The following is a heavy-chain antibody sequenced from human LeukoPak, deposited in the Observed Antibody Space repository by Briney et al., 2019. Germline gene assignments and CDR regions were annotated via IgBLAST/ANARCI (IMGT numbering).Heavy chain of an antibody. CDR2: IYYSGST. CDR3: ARAAVYYDSSSGSFDI. J-gene: IGHJ3*02. V-gene: IGHV4-31*03. CDR1: GGSISSGGYY. Sequence: SETLSLTCTVSGGSISSGGYYWSWIRQHPGKGLEWLGYIYYSGSTYYNPSLKSRVTISVDTSKNQFSLKLSSVTAADTAVYYCARAAVYYDSSSGSFDIWGQGTMVTVSS. D-gene: IGHD3-22*01.